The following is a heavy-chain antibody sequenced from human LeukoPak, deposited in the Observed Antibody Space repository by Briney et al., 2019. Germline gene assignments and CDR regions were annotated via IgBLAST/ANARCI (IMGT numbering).Heavy chain of an antibody. J-gene: IGHJ4*02. Sequence: NPSETLSLTCTVSGGSISSGSYYWSWIRQPAGKGLEWIGRIYTSGSTNYNPSLKSRVTISVDTSKNQFSLKLSSVTAADTAVYYCAREWEPEAFGYWGQGTLVTVSS. CDR3: AREWEPEAFGY. CDR2: IYTSGST. CDR1: GGSISSGSYY. D-gene: IGHD1-26*01. V-gene: IGHV4-61*02.